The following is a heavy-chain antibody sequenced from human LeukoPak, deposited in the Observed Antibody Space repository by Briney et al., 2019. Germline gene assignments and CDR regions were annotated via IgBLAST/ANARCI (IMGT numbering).Heavy chain of an antibody. Sequence: AGGSLRLSCAASGFTFSSYAMHWVRQAPGKGLEWVAVISYDGSNKYYADSVKGRFTISRDNAKNSLYLQMNSLRAEDTAVYYCARASIRFLEWLLSYFDYWGQGTLVTVSS. CDR1: GFTFSSYA. J-gene: IGHJ4*02. D-gene: IGHD3-3*01. CDR2: ISYDGSNK. CDR3: ARASIRFLEWLLSYFDY. V-gene: IGHV3-30-3*01.